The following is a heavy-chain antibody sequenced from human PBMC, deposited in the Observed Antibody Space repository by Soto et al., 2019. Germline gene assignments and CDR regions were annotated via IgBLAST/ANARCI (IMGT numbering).Heavy chain of an antibody. CDR2: INRGGNT. V-gene: IGHV3-66*01. CDR1: GFTVSSKY. Sequence: EVQLVESGGGVVQPGGSLRLSCEASGFTVSSKYMSWVRQPPGKGPEWVALINRGGNTDYAESVKGRFTISRNSSKNTLDLQLHSLRAEDTAVYYWERDDVYCGGGRCYGVPMDVWGKGTTVTVSS. J-gene: IGHJ6*03. D-gene: IGHD2-15*01. CDR3: ERDDVYCGGGRCYGVPMDV.